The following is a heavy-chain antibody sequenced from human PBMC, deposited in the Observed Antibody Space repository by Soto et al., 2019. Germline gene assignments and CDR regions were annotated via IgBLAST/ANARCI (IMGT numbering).Heavy chain of an antibody. CDR3: ARLPKGSLVTA. CDR1: GFRFSDHS. J-gene: IGHJ4*02. D-gene: IGHD2-21*02. V-gene: IGHV3-48*02. Sequence: LVESGGGLVHPGEALRLSWEGSGFRFSDHSMNWVRQAPGKGLQWISYISSNGDITYYADSVKGRFTVSRDNANNALFLQMNSLRDDDTATYYCARLPKGSLVTAWGQGARVTVSS. CDR2: ISSNGDIT.